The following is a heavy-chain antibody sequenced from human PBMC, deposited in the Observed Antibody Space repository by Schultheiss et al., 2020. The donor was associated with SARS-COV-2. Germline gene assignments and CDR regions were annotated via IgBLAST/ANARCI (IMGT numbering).Heavy chain of an antibody. Sequence: SQTLSLTCTVSGGSISSGYYWGWIRQPPGKGLEWIGYIYYSGSTNYNPSLKSRVTISVDTSKNQFSLKLSSVTAADTAVYYCATFHLLYGGGAEYFQHWGQGTLVTVSS. CDR1: GGSISSGYY. CDR2: IYYSGST. V-gene: IGHV4-61*01. J-gene: IGHJ1*01. CDR3: ATFHLLYGGGAEYFQH. D-gene: IGHD4-23*01.